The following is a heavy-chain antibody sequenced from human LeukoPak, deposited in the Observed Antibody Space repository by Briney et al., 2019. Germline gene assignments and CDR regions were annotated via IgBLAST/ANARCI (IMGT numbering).Heavy chain of an antibody. Sequence: GGSLRLSCAASGFTFSSYSMNWVRQAPEKGLEWVSSISSSSSYIYYADSVKGRFTISRDNAKNSLYLQMNSLRAEDTAVYYCARDSYSSGRANDAFDIWGQGTMVTVSS. D-gene: IGHD6-19*01. J-gene: IGHJ3*02. V-gene: IGHV3-21*01. CDR2: ISSSSSYI. CDR1: GFTFSSYS. CDR3: ARDSYSSGRANDAFDI.